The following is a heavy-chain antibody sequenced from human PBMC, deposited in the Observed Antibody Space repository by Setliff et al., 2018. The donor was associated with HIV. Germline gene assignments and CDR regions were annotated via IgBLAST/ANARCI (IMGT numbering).Heavy chain of an antibody. Sequence: SETLSLTCTVTGGSISSGGFYWTWIRQHPGKGLEWIGYIYNTGSTYHSPSLESRFTISRDDDRNFLFLQMNSLRAEDTAVYFCARSFPYYYESSGLYAMDVWGQGTTVTVSS. D-gene: IGHD3-22*01. CDR1: GGSISSGGFY. V-gene: IGHV4-31*03. CDR3: ARSFPYYYESSGLYAMDV. J-gene: IGHJ6*02. CDR2: IYNTGST.